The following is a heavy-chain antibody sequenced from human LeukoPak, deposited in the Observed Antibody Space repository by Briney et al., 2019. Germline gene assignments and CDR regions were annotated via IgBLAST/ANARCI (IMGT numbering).Heavy chain of an antibody. CDR1: GVTLSSYA. CDR3: ASIQAGYYYYGMDV. CDR2: ISSSGSGGNT. D-gene: IGHD5-18*01. Sequence: GGSLRLSCAASGVTLSSYAMSWARQAPGKGLEWVSGISSSGSGGNTYYADSVKGRFTISRDNSKNTLYLQMNSLTDEDTAVYYCASIQAGYYYYGMDVWGQGTTVTVSS. V-gene: IGHV3-23*01. J-gene: IGHJ6*02.